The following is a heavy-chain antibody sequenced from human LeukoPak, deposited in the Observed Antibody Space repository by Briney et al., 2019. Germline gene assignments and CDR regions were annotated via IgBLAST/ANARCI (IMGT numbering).Heavy chain of an antibody. Sequence: GGSLRLSCVASGFTFSSYWMSWVRQAPGKGLEWVANIKQDGSEKYYVDSVKGRFTISRDNAKKSLYLQMNSLRAEDTAVYYCARDLLAVAATGIGFDYWGQGTLVTVSS. CDR2: IKQDGSEK. CDR1: GFTFSSYW. CDR3: ARDLLAVAATGIGFDY. D-gene: IGHD6-19*01. V-gene: IGHV3-7*01. J-gene: IGHJ4*02.